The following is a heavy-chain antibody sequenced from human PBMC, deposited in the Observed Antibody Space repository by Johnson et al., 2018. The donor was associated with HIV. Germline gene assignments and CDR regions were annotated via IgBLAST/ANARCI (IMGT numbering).Heavy chain of an antibody. D-gene: IGHD7-27*01. CDR3: ARDLGTTDAFDI. CDR1: GFTFSNAW. V-gene: IGHV3-15*01. CDR2: IKTKTDGGTT. J-gene: IGHJ3*02. Sequence: VQLVESGGGLIQPGGSLRLSCAASGFTFSNAWMTWVRQAPGKVLEWVGRIKTKTDGGTTDYAAPVKGRFTISRDNAKNSLYLQMNSLRDEDTAVYYCARDLGTTDAFDIWGQGTMVTVSS.